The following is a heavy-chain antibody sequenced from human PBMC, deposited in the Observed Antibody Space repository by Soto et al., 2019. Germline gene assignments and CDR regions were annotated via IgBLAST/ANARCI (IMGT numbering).Heavy chain of an antibody. J-gene: IGHJ3*01. V-gene: IGHV3-23*01. Sequence: PGGSLRLSCAASGFTFTNYAMNWVRQAPGKGPEWVSFISSSGSCTYYADSVKGRFTISRDNSKNTLYLQMNNLRAEDTAIYYCAKRFFGSGSPPGAFDVWGQGTMVTVSS. CDR2: ISSSGSCT. D-gene: IGHD3-10*01. CDR3: AKRFFGSGSPPGAFDV. CDR1: GFTFTNYA.